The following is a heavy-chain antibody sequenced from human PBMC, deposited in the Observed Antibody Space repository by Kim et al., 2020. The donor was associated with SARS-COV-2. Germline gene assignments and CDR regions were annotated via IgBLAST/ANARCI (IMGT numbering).Heavy chain of an antibody. CDR3: ARCYPGRIDFDY. Sequence: GGSLRLSCAASGFTVSSNYMSWVRQAQGKGLEWVSVIYSGGSTYYADSVKGRFTISRDNSKNTLYLQMNSLRAEDTAVYYCARCYPGRIDFDYWGQGTLVTVSS. CDR1: GFTVSSNY. CDR2: IYSGGST. V-gene: IGHV3-53*01. D-gene: IGHD2-2*01. J-gene: IGHJ4*02.